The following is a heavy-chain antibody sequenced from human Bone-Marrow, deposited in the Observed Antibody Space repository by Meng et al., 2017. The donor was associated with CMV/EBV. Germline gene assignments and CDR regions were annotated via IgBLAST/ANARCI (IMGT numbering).Heavy chain of an antibody. Sequence: SETLSLTCTVSDYSLTSGYFWGWVRQPPGKGLEWIGSISHSGTTYYNLSLKSRVIISVDTSQNQFSLRLTSVTAADTAIYYCAREGPQSTGVSDRGWFDPWGQGSLVTVSS. D-gene: IGHD3-22*01. J-gene: IGHJ5*02. CDR1: DYSLTSGYF. CDR2: ISHSGTT. CDR3: AREGPQSTGVSDRGWFDP. V-gene: IGHV4-38-2*02.